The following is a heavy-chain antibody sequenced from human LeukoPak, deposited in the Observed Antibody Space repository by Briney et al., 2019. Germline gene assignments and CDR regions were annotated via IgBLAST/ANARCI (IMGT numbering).Heavy chain of an antibody. D-gene: IGHD2-2*01. J-gene: IGHJ5*02. Sequence: ASVKVSCKASGNTFTGYYMHWVRQAPGQGLEWMGWIKPNNGGTNYAQKFQGRVTMTRDTSISTAYMELSRLRSDDTAVYYCARARGDIVVVPAAIWFDPWGQGTLVTVSS. CDR2: IKPNNGGT. V-gene: IGHV1-2*02. CDR3: ARARGDIVVVPAAIWFDP. CDR1: GNTFTGYY.